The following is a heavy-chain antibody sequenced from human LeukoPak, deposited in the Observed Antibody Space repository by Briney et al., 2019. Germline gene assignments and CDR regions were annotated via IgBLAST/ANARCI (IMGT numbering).Heavy chain of an antibody. CDR2: INPNSGGT. CDR3: ARDEWITMAPFGY. V-gene: IGHV1-2*02. J-gene: IGHJ4*02. Sequence: ASVEVSCKASGYTFTGYYMHWVRQAPGQGLEWMGWINPNSGGTNYAQKFQGRVTMTRDTSISTAYMELSRLRSDDTAVYYCARDEWITMAPFGYWGQGTLVTVSS. CDR1: GYTFTGYY. D-gene: IGHD3-10*01.